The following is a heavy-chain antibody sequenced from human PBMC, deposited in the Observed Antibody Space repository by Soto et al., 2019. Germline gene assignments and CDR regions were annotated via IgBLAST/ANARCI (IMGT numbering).Heavy chain of an antibody. V-gene: IGHV4-39*07. J-gene: IGHJ4*02. Sequence: SETLSLTCTVSGGSISSSSYYWGWIRQPPGKGLEWIGSIYYSGSTYYNLSLKSRVTISVDTSKNQFSLKLSSVTAADTAVYYCARVYAYYFDYWGQGTLVTVSS. CDR3: ARVYAYYFDY. D-gene: IGHD2-8*01. CDR2: IYYSGST. CDR1: GGSISSSSYY.